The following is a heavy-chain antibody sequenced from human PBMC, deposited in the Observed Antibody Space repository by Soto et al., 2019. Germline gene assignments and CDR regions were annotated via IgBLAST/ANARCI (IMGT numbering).Heavy chain of an antibody. CDR1: GGSISSGDYY. CDR2: IYYSGST. V-gene: IGHV4-30-4*01. D-gene: IGHD3-3*01. CDR3: ARIHQTYYYFWSGPYYFAF. J-gene: IGHJ4*02. Sequence: PSETLSLTCTVSGGSISSGDYYWSWIRQPPGKGLEWIGYIYYSGSTYYNPSLKGRVTISVDTSKNQFSLKLSSVTAADTAVYYCARIHQTYYYFWSGPYYFAFWGRGTLVTGSS.